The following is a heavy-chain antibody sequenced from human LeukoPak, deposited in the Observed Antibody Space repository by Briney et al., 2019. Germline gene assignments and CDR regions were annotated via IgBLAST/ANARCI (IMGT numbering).Heavy chain of an antibody. CDR1: GFTFSSYG. CDR3: AKVDGGVPYCSGGSCFDSAFDI. D-gene: IGHD2-15*01. V-gene: IGHV3-30*18. J-gene: IGHJ3*02. CDR2: ISYDGSNK. Sequence: PGRSLRLSCAASGFTFSSYGTHWVRQAPGKGLEWVAVISYDGSNKYYADSVKGRFTISRDNSKNTLYLQMNSLRAEDTAVYYCAKVDGGVPYCSGGSCFDSAFDIWGQGTMVTVSS.